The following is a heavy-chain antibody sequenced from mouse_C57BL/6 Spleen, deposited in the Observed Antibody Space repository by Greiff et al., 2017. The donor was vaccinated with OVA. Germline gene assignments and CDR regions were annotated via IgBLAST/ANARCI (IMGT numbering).Heavy chain of an antibody. D-gene: IGHD3-2*02. Sequence: EVQRVESGPGLVKPSQSLSLTCSVTGYSITSGYYWNWIRQFPGNKLEWMGYISYDGSNNYNPSLKNRISITRDTSKNQFFLKLNSVTTEDTATYYCARASSGYDDYWGQGTTLTVSS. CDR1: GYSITSGYY. CDR2: ISYDGSN. V-gene: IGHV3-6*01. J-gene: IGHJ2*01. CDR3: ARASSGYDDY.